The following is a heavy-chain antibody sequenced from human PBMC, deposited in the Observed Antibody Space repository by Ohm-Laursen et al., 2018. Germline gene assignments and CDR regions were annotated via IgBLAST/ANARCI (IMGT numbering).Heavy chain of an antibody. CDR2: INPSGGST. CDR1: GYTFTSYY. CDR3: ARGGHGDLNADDAFDS. D-gene: IGHD4-17*01. V-gene: IGHV1-46*01. J-gene: IGHJ3*02. Sequence: ASVKVSCKASGYTFTSYYMHWVRQAPGQGLEWMGIINPSGGSTSSAQKFQGRVTMTRDTSKSTVYMELSSLRSEDTAVYYCARGGHGDLNADDAFDSWGQGTMVTVSS.